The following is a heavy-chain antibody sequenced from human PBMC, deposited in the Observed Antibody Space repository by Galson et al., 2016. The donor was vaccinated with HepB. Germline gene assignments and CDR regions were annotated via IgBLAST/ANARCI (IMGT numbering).Heavy chain of an antibody. CDR3: ARDQNYFGAGEFDS. V-gene: IGHV1-3*01. Sequence: SVKVSCKAPRHIFTSYGIHWVRQAPGQGLEWMGSINAGNGNTEYSQKLQGRVTITRDTSASKLYMELSSLRSEDTAVYYCARDQNYFGAGEFDSWGQGTLVIVSS. J-gene: IGHJ4*02. CDR1: RHIFTSYG. CDR2: INAGNGNT. D-gene: IGHD3-10*01.